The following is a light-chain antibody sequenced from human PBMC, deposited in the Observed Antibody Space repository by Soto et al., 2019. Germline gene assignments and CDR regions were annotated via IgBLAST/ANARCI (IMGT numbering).Light chain of an antibody. V-gene: IGKV1-27*01. Sequence: DFQKTQSPSSLSASVGDRVTITCRTSQGISNYLAWYQQKPGKSPKLLIFGASTLQSGVPSRFSGSGSGTDFALTISGLQPEDVATYYCQRYDNVPLAFGQGTKLEI. CDR1: QGISNY. CDR3: QRYDNVPLA. CDR2: GAS. J-gene: IGKJ2*01.